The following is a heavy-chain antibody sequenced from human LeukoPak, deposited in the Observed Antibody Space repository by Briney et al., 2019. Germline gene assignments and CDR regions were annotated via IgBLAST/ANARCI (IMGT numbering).Heavy chain of an antibody. D-gene: IGHD6-13*01. J-gene: IGHJ6*02. V-gene: IGHV3-64D*06. CDR1: GFAFSNYA. CDR2: INSNGGST. Sequence: GGSLRLSCSASGFAFSNYATHWVRQAPGKGLEYVAAINSNGGSTYHADSVKGRFTISGDNSKNTLYLQMGSLRAEDTAVYYCVKGTGTKYYYYGMDVWGQGTTVTVSS. CDR3: VKGTGTKYYYYGMDV.